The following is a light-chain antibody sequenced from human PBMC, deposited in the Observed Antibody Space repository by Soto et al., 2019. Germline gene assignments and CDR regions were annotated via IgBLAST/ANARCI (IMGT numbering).Light chain of an antibody. V-gene: IGLV2-14*01. CDR1: SSDVGGYNY. CDR2: DVS. CDR3: SSYTSSSTSG. J-gene: IGLJ2*01. Sequence: QSVLTQPASVSGSPGQSITISCTGTSSDVGGYNYVSWYQQHPGKAPKLMIYDVSNRPSGVSNRFSGSKSGNTASLTISGLQAEDEADYYCSSYTSSSTSGFGGGTTVTVL.